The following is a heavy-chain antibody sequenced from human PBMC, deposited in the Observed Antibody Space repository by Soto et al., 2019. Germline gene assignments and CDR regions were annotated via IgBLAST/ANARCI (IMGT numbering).Heavy chain of an antibody. CDR2: IYYSGST. D-gene: IGHD6-13*01. Sequence: SETLSLTCTVSGGSISSGGYYWSWIRQHPGKGLEWIGYIYYSGSTYYNPSLKSRVTISVDTSKNQFSLKLSSVTAADTAVYYRARSLGVAAAGPFDYWGQGTLVTVSS. CDR1: GGSISSGGYY. CDR3: ARSLGVAAAGPFDY. J-gene: IGHJ4*02. V-gene: IGHV4-31*03.